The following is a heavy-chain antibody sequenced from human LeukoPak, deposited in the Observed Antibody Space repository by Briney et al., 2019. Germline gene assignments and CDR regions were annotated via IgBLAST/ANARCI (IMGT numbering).Heavy chain of an antibody. Sequence: PGGSLRLSCAASGFTFSSYWMSWVRQAPGKGLEWVANIKQDGSEKHYVDSVKGRFTISRDNAKNSLYLQMNSLRAEDTAVYYCAGVGGTYSSSFPFDYWGQGTLVTVSS. V-gene: IGHV3-7*01. J-gene: IGHJ4*02. CDR1: GFTFSSYW. CDR3: AGVGGTYSSSFPFDY. D-gene: IGHD6-13*01. CDR2: IKQDGSEK.